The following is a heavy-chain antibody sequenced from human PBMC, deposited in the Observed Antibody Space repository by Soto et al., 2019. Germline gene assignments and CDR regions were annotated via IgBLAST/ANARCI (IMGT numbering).Heavy chain of an antibody. CDR1: GGSFSGYY. CDR3: ARGRNHQLLYSRWFDP. Sequence: SETLSLTCAVYGGSFSGYYWSWIRQPPGKGLEWIGEINHSGSTNYNPSLKSRVTISVDTSKNQFSLKLSSVTAADTAVYYCARGRNHQLLYSRWFDPWGQGTLVTVSS. J-gene: IGHJ5*02. CDR2: INHSGST. D-gene: IGHD2-2*02. V-gene: IGHV4-34*01.